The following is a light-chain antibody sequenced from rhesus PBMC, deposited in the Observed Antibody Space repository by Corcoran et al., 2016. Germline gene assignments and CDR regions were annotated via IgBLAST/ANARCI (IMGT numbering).Light chain of an antibody. Sequence: DIQMTQSPSSLSASVGDRVTITCRASANVNNYLHWYQQKPGKAPKLLIYKASTLQSGVPSRFSGSGSGTDFTLTISSLQPEDFATYYCQHSYGTPFTFGPGTKLDIK. CDR2: KAS. J-gene: IGKJ3*01. CDR1: ANVNNY. V-gene: IGKV1-74*01. CDR3: QHSYGTPFT.